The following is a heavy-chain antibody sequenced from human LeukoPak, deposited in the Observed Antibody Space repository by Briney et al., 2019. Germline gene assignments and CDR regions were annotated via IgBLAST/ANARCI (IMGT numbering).Heavy chain of an antibody. CDR3: AKQLEYCSDGRCYFPY. J-gene: IGHJ4*02. Sequence: GGSLRLSCAASGFTFSSCAMSWVRQAPGKGLEWVSAISNNGGYTYYADSVQGRFTISRDNSKSTLCLQMNSLRAEDTAVYYRAKQLEYCSDGRCYFPYWGQGTLVTVFS. V-gene: IGHV3-23*01. CDR1: GFTFSSCA. D-gene: IGHD2-15*01. CDR2: ISNNGGYT.